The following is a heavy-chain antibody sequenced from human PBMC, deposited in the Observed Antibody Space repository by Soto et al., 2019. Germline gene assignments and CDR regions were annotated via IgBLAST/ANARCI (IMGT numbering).Heavy chain of an antibody. V-gene: IGHV2-70*01. CDR2: IDWDDDK. CDR1: GFSLSTSGMC. J-gene: IGHJ3*02. D-gene: IGHD6-13*01. CDR3: ARMRHIAAAGTPLDAFDI. Sequence: SGPTLVNPTQTLTLTCTFSGFSLSTSGMCVSWIRQPPGNALEWLALIDWDDDKYYSTSLKTRLTISKDTSKNQVVLTMTNMDPVDTATYYCARMRHIAAAGTPLDAFDIWGQGTMVTVSS.